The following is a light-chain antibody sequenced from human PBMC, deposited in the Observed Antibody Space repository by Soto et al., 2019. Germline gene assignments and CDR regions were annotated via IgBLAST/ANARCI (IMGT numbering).Light chain of an antibody. J-gene: IGKJ1*01. CDR2: DTT. Sequence: IAVTQSPTTLTASPCDRVTLSFRTSQIISSRIAWHQRRPGEVPRLLNYDTTSKAPGISAWCSSSWAGTEFTLISSIQQSDFLTVYFYQQYNTHPWTFGQGTKVDIK. CDR1: QIISSR. CDR3: QQYNTHPWT. V-gene: IGKV3-15*01.